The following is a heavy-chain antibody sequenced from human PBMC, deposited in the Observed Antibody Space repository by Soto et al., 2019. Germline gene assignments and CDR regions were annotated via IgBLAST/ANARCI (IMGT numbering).Heavy chain of an antibody. Sequence: QVQLVQSGAEEKKPGASVKVSCKASGYTFTSYAMHCVRQAPGQRLEWMGWINAGNGNTKYSQKFQGRVTITRDTSASTAYMELSSLRSEDTAVYYCASAYCGGDCSNYYYGMDVWGQGTTVTVSS. CDR1: GYTFTSYA. CDR3: ASAYCGGDCSNYYYGMDV. J-gene: IGHJ6*02. V-gene: IGHV1-3*05. D-gene: IGHD2-21*02. CDR2: INAGNGNT.